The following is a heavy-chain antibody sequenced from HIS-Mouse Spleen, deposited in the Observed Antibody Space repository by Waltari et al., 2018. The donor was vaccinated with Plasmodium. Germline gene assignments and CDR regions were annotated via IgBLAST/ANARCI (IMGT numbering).Heavy chain of an antibody. V-gene: IGHV2-70*15. D-gene: IGHD6-19*01. CDR2: IDWDDDK. J-gene: IGHJ3*02. CDR1: GFSLSTSGMC. CDR3: ARTAGIAVAGTVIDAFDI. Sequence: QVTLRESGPALVKPTQTLTLTCPFSGFSLSTSGMCVSWIRQPPGKALEWLARIDWDDDKYYSTSLKTRLTISKDTSKNQVVLTMTNMDPVDTATYYCARTAGIAVAGTVIDAFDIWGQGTMVTVSS.